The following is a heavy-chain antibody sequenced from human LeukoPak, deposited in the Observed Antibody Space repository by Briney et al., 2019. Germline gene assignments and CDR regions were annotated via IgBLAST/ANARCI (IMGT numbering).Heavy chain of an antibody. CDR1: GGSISHYF. CDR3: ARGRRYCSGGSCSQVRRGWFDP. CDR2: IYYSGST. Sequence: SETLSLTCTVSGGSISHYFWSWIRQPPGKALEWIGYIYYSGSTNYNPSLKSRVTISVDPSKNQFSLKLSSVTAADTAVYYCARGRRYCSGGSCSQVRRGWFDPWGQGTLVTVSS. D-gene: IGHD2-15*01. J-gene: IGHJ5*02. V-gene: IGHV4-59*12.